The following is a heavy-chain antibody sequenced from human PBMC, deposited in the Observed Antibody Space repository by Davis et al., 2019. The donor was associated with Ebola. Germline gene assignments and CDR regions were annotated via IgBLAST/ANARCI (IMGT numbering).Heavy chain of an antibody. D-gene: IGHD2-15*01. CDR2: IYYNENT. V-gene: IGHV4-30-4*01. Sequence: MPSETLSLTCTVPGGSITSGDYYWSWIRQPPGKGLEWIGYIYYNENTYYNPSLKSRVNISIDTSKNQFSLKLSSVTAADTAVYYCASGLGGNFFDYWGQGTLVTVSS. J-gene: IGHJ4*02. CDR1: GGSITSGDYY. CDR3: ASGLGGNFFDY.